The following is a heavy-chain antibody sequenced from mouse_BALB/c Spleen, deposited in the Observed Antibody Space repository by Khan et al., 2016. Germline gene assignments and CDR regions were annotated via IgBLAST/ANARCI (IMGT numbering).Heavy chain of an antibody. J-gene: IGHJ4*01. Sequence: MQLEESGPSLVKPSQTLSLTCSVSGDFITSGYWNWIRKFPGNNLEYMGYISYTGITYYNPSLKSRISITRDTSKNQYYLQLNSVTTEDTATYXCARFGTRENAMDYWGQGTSVTVSS. CDR1: GDFITSGY. V-gene: IGHV3-8*02. CDR3: ARFGTRENAMDY. D-gene: IGHD1-1*01. CDR2: ISYTGIT.